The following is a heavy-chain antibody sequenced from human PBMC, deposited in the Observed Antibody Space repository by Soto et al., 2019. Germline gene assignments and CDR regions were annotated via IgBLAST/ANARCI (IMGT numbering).Heavy chain of an antibody. J-gene: IGHJ4*02. V-gene: IGHV4-39*01. CDR3: ALKYCSGGSCYFDY. D-gene: IGHD2-15*01. Sequence: SETLSLTCTVSGGSISSSDYYWGWIRQPPGKGLEWIGSIYYSGSTYYNPSLKSRVTISVDTSKNHFSLKLSSVTAADTAVYYCALKYCSGGSCYFDYWGQGTLVTVSS. CDR2: IYYSGST. CDR1: GGSISSSDYY.